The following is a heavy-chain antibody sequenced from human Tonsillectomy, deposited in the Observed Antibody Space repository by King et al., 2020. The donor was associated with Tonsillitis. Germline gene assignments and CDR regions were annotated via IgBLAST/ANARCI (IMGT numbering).Heavy chain of an antibody. V-gene: IGHV3-33*08. CDR2: ILFDGSNK. CDR1: GFTFSSYG. J-gene: IGHJ4*02. CDR3: ASLPGYSYGLPGVDY. D-gene: IGHD5-18*01. Sequence: VQLVESGGGVVQPGRSLRLSCAASGFTFSSYGMHWVRQAPGKGLEWVAVILFDGSNKYFAVSVKGRFTISRDNSKNTLYRQMNSLRAEDTAGYYCASLPGYSYGLPGVDYWGQGTLVTVSS.